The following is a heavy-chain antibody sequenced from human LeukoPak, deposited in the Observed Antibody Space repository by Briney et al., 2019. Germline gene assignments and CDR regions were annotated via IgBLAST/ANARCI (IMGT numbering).Heavy chain of an antibody. CDR3: ARDGKLVGASAGYYYYMDV. Sequence: PWASVKVSCKASGYTFTGYYMHWVRQAPGQGLEWMGWINPNSGGTNYAQKFQGRVTMTRDTSISTAYMELSRLRSDDTAVYYCARDGKLVGASAGYYYYMDVWGKGTTVTVSS. V-gene: IGHV1-2*02. CDR1: GYTFTGYY. J-gene: IGHJ6*03. CDR2: INPNSGGT. D-gene: IGHD1-26*01.